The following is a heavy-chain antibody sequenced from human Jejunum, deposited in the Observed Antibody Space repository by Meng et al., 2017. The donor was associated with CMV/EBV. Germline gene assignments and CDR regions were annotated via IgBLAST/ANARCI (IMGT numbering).Heavy chain of an antibody. CDR2: INSDGSDT. CDR3: ARVEQEMC. D-gene: IGHD1/OR15-1a*01. CDR1: GFTFSSNW. Sequence: QVVESGGGLVQPGGSLRLSCAASGFTFSSNWMHWVRQAPGKGLVWVSHINSDGSDTNYADSVKGRFTISRDNAKNTLYLQMNSLRDEDTAVYYCARVEQEMCWGQGTLVTVSS. J-gene: IGHJ4*02. V-gene: IGHV3-74*01.